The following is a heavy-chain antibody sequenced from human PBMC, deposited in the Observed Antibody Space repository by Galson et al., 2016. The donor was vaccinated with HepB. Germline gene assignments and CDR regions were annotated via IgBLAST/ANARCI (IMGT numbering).Heavy chain of an antibody. CDR2: ISKDGSYK. J-gene: IGHJ5*02. V-gene: IGHV3-30*03. D-gene: IGHD3-10*01. Sequence: SLRLSCAASGFTFTNYAMHWVRQAPGKGLDWISFISKDGSYKYNADSVKGLFTISRDNSQNTVYLQMNNLRPEDTAVYFCSREVLRFGDLGWFDPWGQGTLVIVSS. CDR3: SREVLRFGDLGWFDP. CDR1: GFTFTNYA.